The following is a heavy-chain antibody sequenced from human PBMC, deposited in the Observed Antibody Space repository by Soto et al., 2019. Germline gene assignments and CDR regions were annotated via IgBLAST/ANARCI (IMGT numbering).Heavy chain of an antibody. CDR1: GGSISSYY. J-gene: IGHJ5*02. CDR3: ARHQILLPAAIGFLGFDP. Sequence: PSETLSLTCTVSGGSISSYYWSWIRQPPGKGLEWIGYIYYSGSTNYNPSLKSRVTISVDTSKNQFSLKLSSVTAADTAVYYFARHQILLPAAIGFLGFDPWGQGTLVTVSS. D-gene: IGHD2-2*01. CDR2: IYYSGST. V-gene: IGHV4-59*08.